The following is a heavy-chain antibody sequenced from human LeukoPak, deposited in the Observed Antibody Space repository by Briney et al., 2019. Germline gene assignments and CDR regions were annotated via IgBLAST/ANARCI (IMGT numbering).Heavy chain of an antibody. CDR1: GYSISSGYY. Sequence: SETLSLTRTVSGYSISSGYYWGWIRQPPGKGLEWIGSIYHSGSTYYNPSLKSRVTISVDTSKNQFSLKLSSVTAADTAVFYCARDNSIGPIPTKNWFDPWGQGTLVTVSS. V-gene: IGHV4-38-2*02. CDR3: ARDNSIGPIPTKNWFDP. J-gene: IGHJ5*02. CDR2: IYHSGST. D-gene: IGHD4-23*01.